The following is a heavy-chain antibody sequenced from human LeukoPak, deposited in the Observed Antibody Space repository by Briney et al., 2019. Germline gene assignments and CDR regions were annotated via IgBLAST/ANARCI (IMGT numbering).Heavy chain of an antibody. D-gene: IGHD3-10*01. V-gene: IGHV3-23*01. CDR3: AKFRDHTEYYFDY. J-gene: IGHJ4*02. CDR2: ISGSGGST. CDR1: GFTFCSYA. Sequence: GGSLRLSCAASGFTFCSYAMSWVRPAPGEGLEWVSAISGSGGSTYYADSVKGRFTISRDNSKNTLYLQMNSLRAEDTAVYYCAKFRDHTEYYFDYWGQGTLVTVSS.